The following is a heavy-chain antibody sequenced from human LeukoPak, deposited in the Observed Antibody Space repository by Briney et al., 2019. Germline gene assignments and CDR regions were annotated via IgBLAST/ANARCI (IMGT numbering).Heavy chain of an antibody. J-gene: IGHJ4*02. CDR3: ATGIDYGEALDY. CDR2: ISYDGSNK. Sequence: GGSLRLSCAASGFTFSSYAMHWVRQAPGKGLEWVAVISYDGSNKYYADSVKGRFTISRDNSKNTLYLQMNSLRAEDTAVYYCATGIDYGEALDYWGQGTLVTVSS. D-gene: IGHD4-17*01. V-gene: IGHV3-30-3*01. CDR1: GFTFSSYA.